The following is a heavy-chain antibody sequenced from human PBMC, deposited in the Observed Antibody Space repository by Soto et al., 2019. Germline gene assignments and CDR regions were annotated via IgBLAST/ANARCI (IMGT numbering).Heavy chain of an antibody. CDR2: IFYSGST. CDR3: ARQPIRGNFDY. J-gene: IGHJ4*02. CDR1: SASTSSDNYY. D-gene: IGHD3-3*02. Sequence: SETLSLTCTVSSASTSSDNYYWVWIRQPPGMGLEWIGNIFYSGSTYYNPSLESRVTISVDTSKDQFSLKLSSVTAADTAVYYCARQPIRGNFDYWGQGTLVT. V-gene: IGHV4-39*01.